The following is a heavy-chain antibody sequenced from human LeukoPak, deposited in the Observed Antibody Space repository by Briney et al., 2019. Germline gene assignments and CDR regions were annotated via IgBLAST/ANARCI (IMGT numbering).Heavy chain of an antibody. CDR2: IYHIGST. J-gene: IGHJ4*02. CDR1: GYSISSGYY. V-gene: IGHV4-38-2*02. D-gene: IGHD1-1*01. Sequence: SETLSLTCTVSGYSISSGYYGGWSRQPPGEGLEGIGSIYHIGSTYYNPSLKSRVTISVDTSKNQFSLKLSSVTAADTAVYYCARLAGTDNKLFDYWGQGTLVTVSS. CDR3: ARLAGTDNKLFDY.